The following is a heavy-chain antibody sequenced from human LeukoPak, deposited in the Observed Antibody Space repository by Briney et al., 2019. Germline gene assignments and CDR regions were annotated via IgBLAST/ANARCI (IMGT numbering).Heavy chain of an antibody. V-gene: IGHV1-2*02. CDR1: GYTFTVYY. J-gene: IGHJ5*02. CDR2: INPNSGGT. CDR3: ARDRTFRYCSGGSCGYQENWSDP. D-gene: IGHD2-15*01. Sequence: ASVKVSCKASGYTFTVYYMHWVRHAPGQGLEWMGWINPNSGGTNYAQKFQGRVTMTRDTSISTAYMELSRLRSDDTAVYYCARDRTFRYCSGGSCGYQENWSDPWGQGTLVTVSS.